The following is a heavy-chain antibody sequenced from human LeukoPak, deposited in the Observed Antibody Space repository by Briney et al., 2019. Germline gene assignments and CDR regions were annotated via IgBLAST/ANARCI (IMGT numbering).Heavy chain of an antibody. D-gene: IGHD2-2*01. V-gene: IGHV3-30*04. CDR1: GFTFSSYA. Sequence: PGGSLRLSCAASGFTFSSYAMHWVRQAPGKGLEWVAVISYDGSNKYYADSVKGRFTISRDNSKNTLYPQMNSLRAEDTAVYYCARDLYCSSTSCYDSYGFIYYYYYGMDVWGQGTTVTVSS. CDR2: ISYDGSNK. CDR3: ARDLYCSSTSCYDSYGFIYYYYYGMDV. J-gene: IGHJ6*02.